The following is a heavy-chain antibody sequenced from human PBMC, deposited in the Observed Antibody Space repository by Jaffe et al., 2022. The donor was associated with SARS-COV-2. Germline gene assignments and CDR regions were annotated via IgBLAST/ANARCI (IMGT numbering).Heavy chain of an antibody. CDR1: GFTFSSYA. CDR2: ISYDGSNK. D-gene: IGHD3-10*01. V-gene: IGHV3-30*04. CDR3: ARGRGAVRGVITYYFDY. Sequence: QVQLVESGGGVVQPGRSLRLSCAASGFTFSSYAMHWVRQAPGKGLEWVAVISYDGSNKYYADSVKGRFTISRDNSKNTLYLQMNSLRAEDTAVYYCARGRGAVRGVITYYFDYWGQGTLVTVSS. J-gene: IGHJ4*02.